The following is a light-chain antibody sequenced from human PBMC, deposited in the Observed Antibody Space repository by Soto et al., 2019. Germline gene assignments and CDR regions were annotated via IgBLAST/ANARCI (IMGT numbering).Light chain of an antibody. CDR3: QQYNSYPWT. CDR1: QSISSW. CDR2: DAS. J-gene: IGKJ1*01. V-gene: IGKV1-5*01. Sequence: DIQMTQSPSTLSASVGDRVTITCRASQSISSWLAWYQQKPGKAPKLLIYDASSLESGVPSRFSGSGSGTESTLTISSLQPDDFATYYCQQYNSYPWTFGQGTKVDNK.